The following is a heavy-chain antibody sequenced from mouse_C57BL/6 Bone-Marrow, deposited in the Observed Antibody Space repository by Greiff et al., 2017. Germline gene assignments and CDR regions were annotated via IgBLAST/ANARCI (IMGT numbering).Heavy chain of an antibody. CDR1: GYTFTSYW. CDR2: IYPGSGST. D-gene: IGHD1-1*01. V-gene: IGHV1-55*01. Sequence: QVQLQQPGAELVKPGASVKMSCKASGYTFTSYWITWVKQRPGQGLEWIGDIYPGSGSTNYNEKFKSKATLTVDTSSGTAYMQLSSLTSEDSAVYYGASWGYYGSSYSLFDYWGQGTTLTVSS. J-gene: IGHJ2*01. CDR3: ASWGYYGSSYSLFDY.